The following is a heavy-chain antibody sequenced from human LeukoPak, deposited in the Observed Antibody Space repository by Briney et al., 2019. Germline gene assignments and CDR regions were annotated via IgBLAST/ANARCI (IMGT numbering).Heavy chain of an antibody. CDR1: GGTFSSYA. Sequence: ASVKVSCKASGGTFSSYAISWVRQAPGQGLEWMGRIIPILGIANYAQKFQGRVTITADKSTSTAYMELSSLRSEDTAVYYCARDYYGSGSYSSPYLDYWGQGTLDTVSS. CDR3: ARDYYGSGSYSSPYLDY. CDR2: IIPILGIA. J-gene: IGHJ4*02. V-gene: IGHV1-69*04. D-gene: IGHD3-10*01.